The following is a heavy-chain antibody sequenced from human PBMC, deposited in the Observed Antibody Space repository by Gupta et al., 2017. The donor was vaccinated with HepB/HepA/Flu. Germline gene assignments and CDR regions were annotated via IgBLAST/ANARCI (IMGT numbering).Heavy chain of an antibody. CDR3: AREGLNSDCSSTSCWDYYYYMDV. V-gene: IGHV4-61*01. J-gene: IGHJ6*03. Sequence: QVQLQESGPGLVKPSETLSLTCTVSGGSVSSGSYYWSWIRQPPGKGLEWIGYIYYSGSTNYNPSLKSRVTISVDTSKNQFSLKLSSVTAADTAVYYCAREGLNSDCSSTSCWDYYYYMDVWGKGTTVTVSS. CDR1: GGSVSSGSYY. D-gene: IGHD2-2*01. CDR2: IYYSGST.